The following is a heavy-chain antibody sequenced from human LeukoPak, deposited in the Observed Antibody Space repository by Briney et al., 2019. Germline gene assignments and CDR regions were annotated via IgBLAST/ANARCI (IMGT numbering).Heavy chain of an antibody. Sequence: PGGSLRLSCAASGFTVSSNYMSWVRQAPGKGLEWVSVIYSGGSTYYADSVKGRFTIFRDNSKNTLYLQMNSLRAEDTAVYYCARLYYYDSSGYPYWGQGTLVTVSS. CDR2: IYSGGST. J-gene: IGHJ4*02. D-gene: IGHD3-22*01. CDR1: GFTVSSNY. CDR3: ARLYYYDSSGYPY. V-gene: IGHV3-53*01.